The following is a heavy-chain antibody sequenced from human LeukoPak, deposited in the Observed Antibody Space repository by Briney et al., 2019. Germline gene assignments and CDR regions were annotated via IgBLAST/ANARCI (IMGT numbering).Heavy chain of an antibody. CDR3: ARDWEPSSWYSIDY. CDR2: IKQDGSEK. D-gene: IGHD6-13*01. Sequence: GGSLRLSCAASGFTFSSYWMSWVRQAPGKGLEWVANIKQDGSEKYYVDSVKGRFTISRDNAKNSLYLQMNSLRAEDTAVYYCARDWEPSSWYSIDYWGQGTLVTVSS. CDR1: GFTFSSYW. J-gene: IGHJ4*02. V-gene: IGHV3-7*01.